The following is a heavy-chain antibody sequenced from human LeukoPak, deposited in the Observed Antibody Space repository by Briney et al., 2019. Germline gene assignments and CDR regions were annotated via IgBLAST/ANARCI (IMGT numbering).Heavy chain of an antibody. D-gene: IGHD6-13*01. V-gene: IGHV3-21*01. Sequence: PGGSLRLSCAASGFTFSSYSMNWVRQAPGRGLEWVSSISSSSSYIYYADSVKGRFTISRDNAKNSLYLQMNSLRAEDTAVYYCARDWPTIAAAGTIPEYFQHWGQGTLVTVSS. CDR3: ARDWPTIAAAGTIPEYFQH. J-gene: IGHJ1*01. CDR1: GFTFSSYS. CDR2: ISSSSSYI.